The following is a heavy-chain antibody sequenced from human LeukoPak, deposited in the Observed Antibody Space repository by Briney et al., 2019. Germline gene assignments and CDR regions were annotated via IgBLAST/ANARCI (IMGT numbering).Heavy chain of an antibody. J-gene: IGHJ3*02. D-gene: IGHD6-19*01. CDR1: GYTFTGYY. CDR3: ARDRGWAFDI. V-gene: IGHV1-2*02. CDR2: INPNSGGT. Sequence: ASVKVSCKASGYTFTGYYMHWVRQAPGQGLEWMGWINPNSGGTNYAQKFQGRGTMTRDTSISTDYMALSRLRSDDTAVYYCARDRGWAFDIWGQGTMVTVSS.